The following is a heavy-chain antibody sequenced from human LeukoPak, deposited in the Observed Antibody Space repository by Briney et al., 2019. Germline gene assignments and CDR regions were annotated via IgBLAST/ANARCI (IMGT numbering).Heavy chain of an antibody. J-gene: IGHJ4*02. Sequence: GWIGEINHSGSTNYNPSLKSRVTISVDTSKNQFSLKLSSVTAADTAVYYCARDSGWLAFDYWGQGTLVTVSS. CDR2: INHSGST. CDR3: ARDSGWLAFDY. D-gene: IGHD6-19*01. V-gene: IGHV4-34*01.